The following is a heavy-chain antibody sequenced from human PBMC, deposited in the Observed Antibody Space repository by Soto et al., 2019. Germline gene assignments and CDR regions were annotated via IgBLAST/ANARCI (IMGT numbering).Heavy chain of an antibody. Sequence: QVQLVQSGAEVKKPGSSVKVFCTASGGSLRNSVISWVRQAPAQRLEWMGGVIPILGTANYARKFQGRVTMTADEATSTAYMDLSSLSPDDTAVYYCARLGHPGHWGPGTLVIVSS. CDR3: ARLGHPGH. J-gene: IGHJ4*02. V-gene: IGHV1-69*01. CDR2: VIPILGTA. CDR1: GGSLRNSV.